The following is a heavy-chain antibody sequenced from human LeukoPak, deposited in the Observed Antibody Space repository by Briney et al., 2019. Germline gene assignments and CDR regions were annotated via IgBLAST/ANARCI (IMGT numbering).Heavy chain of an antibody. CDR3: VRSLGRNYFDY. J-gene: IGHJ4*02. Sequence: SETLSLTCAVSGGSISSGGYSWSWIRQPPGKGLEWIGYIYHSGSTYYNPSLKSRVTISVDRSKNQFSLKLSSVTAADTAVYYCVRSLGRNYFDYWGQGTLVTVSS. V-gene: IGHV4-30-2*01. CDR2: IYHSGST. CDR1: GGSISSGGYS. D-gene: IGHD3-16*01.